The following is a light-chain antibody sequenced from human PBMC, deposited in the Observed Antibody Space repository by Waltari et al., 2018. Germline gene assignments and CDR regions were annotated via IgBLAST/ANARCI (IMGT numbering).Light chain of an antibody. CDR3: QQYISYSLT. CDR2: RSS. J-gene: IGKJ1*01. Sequence: DIQMTQSPSTVSASVGDRVTITRRASQTTNRWLAWYQQKAGKAPKLLIYRSSILESGVPSRFSGSGSGTEFTLTISSLQPDDFATYYCQQYISYSLTFGQGTKVEIK. CDR1: QTTNRW. V-gene: IGKV1-5*03.